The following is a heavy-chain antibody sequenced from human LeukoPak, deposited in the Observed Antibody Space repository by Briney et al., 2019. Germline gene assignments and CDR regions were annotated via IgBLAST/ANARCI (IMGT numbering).Heavy chain of an antibody. CDR2: FHLTGST. D-gene: IGHD4-17*01. V-gene: IGHV4-4*07. CDR3: ARGRGTTVTIFDY. Sequence: SETLSLTCNVSGDSISGYSWSWIRQPAGKGLEWIGRFHLTGSTTYVPSLEGRVTMALDTSKNQFSLKLSSVTAADTAVYYCARGRGTTVTIFDYWGQGTLVTVSS. J-gene: IGHJ4*02. CDR1: GDSISGYS.